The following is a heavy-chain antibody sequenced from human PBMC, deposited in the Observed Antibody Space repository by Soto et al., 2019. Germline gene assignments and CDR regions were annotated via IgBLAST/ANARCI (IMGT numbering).Heavy chain of an antibody. CDR2: ISSSGSTI. CDR3: ARPSRVGDPGPFDY. J-gene: IGHJ4*02. V-gene: IGHV3-11*01. Sequence: GGSLRLSSAASGFNFSDYDMSWIRQAPGKGLEWVSYISSSGSTIYYADSVKGRFTISRDNAKNSLYLQMNSLRAEDTAVYYCARPSRVGDPGPFDYWGQGTLVTVSS. D-gene: IGHD3-16*01. CDR1: GFNFSDYD.